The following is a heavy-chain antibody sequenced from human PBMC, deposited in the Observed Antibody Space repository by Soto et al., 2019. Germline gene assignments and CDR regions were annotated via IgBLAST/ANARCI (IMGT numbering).Heavy chain of an antibody. CDR1: GFTFSSYS. CDR2: ISSTSDYI. V-gene: IGHV3-21*01. CDR3: ARSIAARLNWFDP. J-gene: IGHJ5*02. D-gene: IGHD6-6*01. Sequence: AGSLRLSCAASGFTFSSYSMNWVRQAPGKGLEWLSSISSTSDYISYADSVKGRFTISRDNAKNSLYLQMNSLRAEDTAVYYCARSIAARLNWFDPWGQGALVTVSS.